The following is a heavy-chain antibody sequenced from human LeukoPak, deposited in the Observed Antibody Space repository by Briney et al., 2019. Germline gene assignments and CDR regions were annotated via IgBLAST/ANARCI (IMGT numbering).Heavy chain of an antibody. CDR1: GFTFSSYG. J-gene: IGHJ4*02. CDR3: AKDRSSGWYANGFDY. Sequence: GGSLRLSCAASGFTFSSYGMHWVRQAPGKGLEWVAFIRYDGSNKYYADSVEGRFTISRDNSKNTLYLQMNSLRAEDTAVYYCAKDRSSGWYANGFDYWGQGTLVTVSS. CDR2: IRYDGSNK. D-gene: IGHD6-19*01. V-gene: IGHV3-30*02.